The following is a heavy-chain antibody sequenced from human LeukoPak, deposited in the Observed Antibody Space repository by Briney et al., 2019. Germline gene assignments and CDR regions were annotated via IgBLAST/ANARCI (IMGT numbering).Heavy chain of an antibody. J-gene: IGHJ5*02. CDR2: INPNSGGR. Sequence: ASVKVCCKASGYTFTGYYMHWVRHAPVHGRERMGRINPNSGGRNYAQKFQGRVTMSRDTSISTAYMELSRLRSDDTAVYYCARDHGSLSRTWGQGTLVTVSS. D-gene: IGHD3-16*01. CDR3: ARDHGSLSRT. V-gene: IGHV1-2*06. CDR1: GYTFTGYY.